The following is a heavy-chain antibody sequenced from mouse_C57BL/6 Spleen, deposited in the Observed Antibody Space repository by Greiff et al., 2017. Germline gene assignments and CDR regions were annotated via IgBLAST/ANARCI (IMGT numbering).Heavy chain of an antibody. J-gene: IGHJ1*03. Sequence: QVQLQQSGPELVKPGASVKISCKASGYAFSSSWMNWVKQRPGKGLEWIGRIYPGDGDTNYNGKFKGKATLTADKSSSTAYMQLSSLTSEDSAVYFCARSLLITTVVATGYFDVWGTGTTVTVSS. D-gene: IGHD1-1*01. V-gene: IGHV1-82*01. CDR1: GYAFSSSW. CDR2: IYPGDGDT. CDR3: ARSLLITTVVATGYFDV.